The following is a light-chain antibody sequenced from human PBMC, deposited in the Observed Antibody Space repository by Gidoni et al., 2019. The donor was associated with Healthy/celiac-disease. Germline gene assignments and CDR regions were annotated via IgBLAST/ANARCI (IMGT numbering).Light chain of an antibody. CDR2: GAS. CDR3: QQYGSSPT. CDR1: QSVSSSY. V-gene: IGKV3-20*01. Sequence: EIVLTQSPGTLSLSPGERATLSCRASQSVSSSYLAWYQQKPGQAPRPLIYGASSRATGIPDRFSGSGSGTDFTLTISRLEPEDLAVYYCQQYGSSPTFGPGTKVDIK. J-gene: IGKJ3*01.